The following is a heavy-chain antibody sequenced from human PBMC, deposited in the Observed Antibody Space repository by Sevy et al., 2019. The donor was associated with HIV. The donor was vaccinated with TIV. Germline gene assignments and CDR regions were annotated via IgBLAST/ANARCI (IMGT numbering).Heavy chain of an antibody. CDR1: GFTFSTYA. D-gene: IGHD7-27*01. J-gene: IGHJ4*02. Sequence: GGSLRLSCAVSGFTFSTYAMHWVRQAPGKGLECVAIVSSDGREINYADSVKGRFTISRDNSRNTLYLQMNSLRTEYTALDYCARDQLGSIDYWGQGTLVTVSS. CDR3: ARDQLGSIDY. CDR2: VSSDGREI. V-gene: IGHV3-30*04.